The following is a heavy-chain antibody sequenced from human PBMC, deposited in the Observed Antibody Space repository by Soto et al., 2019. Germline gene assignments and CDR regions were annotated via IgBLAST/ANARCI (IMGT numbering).Heavy chain of an antibody. CDR1: GFTFSSYG. D-gene: IGHD1-26*01. V-gene: IGHV3-30*03. J-gene: IGHJ4*02. CDR3: TRESNDHYPNSKWAFED. Sequence: QVQLVESGGGVVQPGRSLRLSCAASGFTFSSYGMHWVRQAPGKGLEWVAVISVDGRTTYYADSVKGRFTISRDNSENTLYLQMSNLRAEDTAVYYCTRESNDHYPNSKWAFEDWGQGSLVTVSS. CDR2: ISVDGRTT.